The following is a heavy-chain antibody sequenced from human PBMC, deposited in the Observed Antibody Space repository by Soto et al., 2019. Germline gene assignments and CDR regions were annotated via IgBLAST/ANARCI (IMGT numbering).Heavy chain of an antibody. CDR3: ALSHIVVVPAAISVTNYYYYYGMDV. V-gene: IGHV4-4*02. CDR2: IYHSGST. J-gene: IGHJ6*02. D-gene: IGHD2-2*02. Sequence: QVQLQESGPGLVKPSGTLSLTCAVSGGSISSSNWWSWVRQPPGKGLEWIGEIYHSGSTNYNPSLKSRVTISVDKSKNQSSLKLSSVTAADTAVYYCALSHIVVVPAAISVTNYYYYYGMDVWGQGTTVTVSS. CDR1: GGSISSSNW.